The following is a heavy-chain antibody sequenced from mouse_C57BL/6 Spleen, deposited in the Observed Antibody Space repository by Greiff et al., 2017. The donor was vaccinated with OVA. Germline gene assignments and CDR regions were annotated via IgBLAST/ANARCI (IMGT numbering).Heavy chain of an antibody. D-gene: IGHD1-1*01. CDR2: IWRGGST. V-gene: IGHV2-5*01. CDR3: AKRDGSSPAGFAY. Sequence: VKLQESGPGLVQPSQSLSITCTVSGFSLTSYGVHWVRQSPGKGLEWLGVIWRGGSTDYNAAFMSRLSITKDNSKSQVFFKMNSLQADDTAIYDCAKRDGSSPAGFAYWGQGTLVTVSA. J-gene: IGHJ3*01. CDR1: GFSLTSYG.